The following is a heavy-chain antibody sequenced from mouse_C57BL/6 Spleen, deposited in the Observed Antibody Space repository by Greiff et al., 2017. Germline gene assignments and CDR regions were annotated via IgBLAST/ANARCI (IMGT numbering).Heavy chain of an antibody. CDR1: GYTFTSYW. CDR2: IDPSDSYT. D-gene: IGHD1-1*01. J-gene: IGHJ2*01. CDR3: ARGELLRPVAAGY. V-gene: IGHV1-59*01. Sequence: QVQLQQPGAELVRPGTSVKLSCKASGYTFTSYWMHWVKQRPGQGLEWIGVIDPSDSYTNYNQKFKGKATLTVDPSSSTAYMQLSSLTSEDSAVYYGARGELLRPVAAGYWGQGTTLTVSS.